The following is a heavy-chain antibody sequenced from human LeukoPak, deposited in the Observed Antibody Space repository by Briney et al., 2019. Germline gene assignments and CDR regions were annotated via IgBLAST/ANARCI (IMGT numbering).Heavy chain of an antibody. CDR1: GGSFSGYY. CDR3: ASLRERSYYARGFDY. CDR2: INHSGRT. V-gene: IGHV4-34*01. Sequence: PSETLSLTCAVYGGSFSGYYWSWIRQPPGKGLEWIGEINHSGRTNYNPSLKSRVTISVDTSKNQFSLKLSSVTAADTAVYHCASLRERSYYARGFDYWGRGTLVTVSS. J-gene: IGHJ4*02. D-gene: IGHD1-26*01.